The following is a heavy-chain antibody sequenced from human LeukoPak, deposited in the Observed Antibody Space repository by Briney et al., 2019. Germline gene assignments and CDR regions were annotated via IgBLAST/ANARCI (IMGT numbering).Heavy chain of an antibody. V-gene: IGHV4-39*07. J-gene: IGHJ4*02. D-gene: IGHD2/OR15-2a*01. CDR3: ARGGSLWNFSN. CDR2: IYYGVST. CDR1: GGSTSCSSYC. Sequence: SETLSLTCTVSGGSTSCSSYCWGWIRQPPGKGLEWIGSIYYGVSTYYNPSLKSRVTISVDTSKNQFSLKLSSVTAADTAVYYCARGGSLWNFSNWGQGTLVTVSS.